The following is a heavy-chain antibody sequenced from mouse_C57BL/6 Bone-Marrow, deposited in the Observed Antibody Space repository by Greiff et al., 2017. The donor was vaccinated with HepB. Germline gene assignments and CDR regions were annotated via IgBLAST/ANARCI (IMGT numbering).Heavy chain of an antibody. CDR1: GFNIKDYY. D-gene: IGHD1-1*01. CDR2: IDPEDGDT. Sequence: EVKLQESGAELVKPGASVKLSCTASGFNIKDYYIHWVKQRTEQGLEWIGRIDPEDGDTKYAPKFQGKATITADTSSNTAYLQLSSLTSEDTAVYSSAIAKAYYYGISYWYVDDWGKGTTVTVSS. J-gene: IGHJ1*03. V-gene: IGHV14-2*01. CDR3: AIAKAYYYGISYWYVDD.